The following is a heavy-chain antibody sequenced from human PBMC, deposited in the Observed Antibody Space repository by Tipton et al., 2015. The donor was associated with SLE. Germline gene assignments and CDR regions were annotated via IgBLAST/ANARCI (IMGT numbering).Heavy chain of an antibody. D-gene: IGHD6-13*01. J-gene: IGHJ4*01. V-gene: IGHV4-34*08. CDR3: ALVAAVGRIDY. CDR1: GGTSRDYF. Sequence: LRLSCAVYGGTSRDYFWSWIRQPPGKGLEWIGEVSHRGTTNYNPSLDSRVTTSLDRFDNQFTLKMTSVTAADTAVYYCALVAAVGRIDYWGHGTLVTVSP. CDR2: VSHRGTT.